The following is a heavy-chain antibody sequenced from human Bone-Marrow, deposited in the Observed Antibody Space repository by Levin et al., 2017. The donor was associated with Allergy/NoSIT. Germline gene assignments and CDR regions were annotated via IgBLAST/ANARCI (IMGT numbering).Heavy chain of an antibody. Sequence: SETLSLTCTVSGASISSYYWSWMRQSPGKGLEWIGSVYYSGSTNYNPSLQSRVTMSVDTSKNQLSLNLRSVTAADTAIYYCARLILVRGLVRGDHYYNGLDVWGQGTTVTVSS. CDR2: VYYSGST. CDR3: ARLILVRGLVRGDHYYNGLDV. V-gene: IGHV4-59*08. J-gene: IGHJ6*02. D-gene: IGHD3-10*01. CDR1: GASISSYY.